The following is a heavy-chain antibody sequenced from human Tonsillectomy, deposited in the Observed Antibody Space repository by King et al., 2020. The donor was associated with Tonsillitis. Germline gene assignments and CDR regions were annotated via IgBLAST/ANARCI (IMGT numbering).Heavy chain of an antibody. CDR3: ARAGFCDSTSCYRYYYYMDV. CDR1: GFTFTTYA. J-gene: IGHJ6*03. V-gene: IGHV3-30-3*01. Sequence: GQLVQSGGGVVQPGRSLRLSCAASGFTFTTYAMHWVRQAPGKGLEWVAFISYDGSNNSYTDSVKGRYTISRDNSKNTLYLKMNSLCAEETAVYYCARAGFCDSTSCYRYYYYMDVWGKGTTVTVSS. D-gene: IGHD2-2*01. CDR2: ISYDGSNN.